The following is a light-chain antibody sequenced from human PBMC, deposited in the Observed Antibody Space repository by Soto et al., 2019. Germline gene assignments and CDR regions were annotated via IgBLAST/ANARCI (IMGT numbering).Light chain of an antibody. J-gene: IGKJ1*01. CDR2: DAS. CDR3: QQYNSYSGGT. Sequence: DIQMTQSPSTLSASVGDRVTITCRASQSISSWLAWYQQKPGKAPKLLIYDASSLESGVPSRFSGSGSGTEFTLPISSLQPDDFATYYCQQYNSYSGGTFGQGTKVDIK. CDR1: QSISSW. V-gene: IGKV1-5*01.